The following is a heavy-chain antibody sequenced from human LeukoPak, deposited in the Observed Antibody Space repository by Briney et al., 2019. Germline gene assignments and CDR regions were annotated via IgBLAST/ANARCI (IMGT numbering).Heavy chain of an antibody. CDR3: ARDFEDCSGGSCLYYFDY. J-gene: IGHJ4*02. V-gene: IGHV1-69*05. D-gene: IGHD2-15*01. CDR1: GGTFSSYA. CDR2: IIPIFGTA. Sequence: SSVKVSCKASGGTFSSYAISWVRQAPGQGLEWMGGIIPIFGTANYAQKFQGRVTITTDESTSTAYMEPSSLRSEDTAVYYCARDFEDCSGGSCLYYFDYWGQGTLVTVSS.